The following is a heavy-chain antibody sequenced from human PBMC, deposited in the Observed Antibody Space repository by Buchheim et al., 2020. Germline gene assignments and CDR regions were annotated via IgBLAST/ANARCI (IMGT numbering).Heavy chain of an antibody. CDR2: IYHDGSS. CDR1: GGSISRTIYY. Sequence: QLQLQESGPGLVKPSDTLSLTCSVSGGSISRTIYYWGWIRQPPGKGLEWIGSIYHDGSSYYNPSLKSRVTLSADTSKNQFSLKLSSVTAADTAVYYCASPFTSSYDFDYWGQGTL. D-gene: IGHD3-16*01. V-gene: IGHV4-39*01. CDR3: ASPFTSSYDFDY. J-gene: IGHJ4*02.